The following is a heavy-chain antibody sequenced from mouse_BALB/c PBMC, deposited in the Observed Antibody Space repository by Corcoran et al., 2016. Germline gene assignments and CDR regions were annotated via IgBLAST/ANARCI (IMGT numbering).Heavy chain of an antibody. V-gene: IGHV9-3-1*01. CDR1: GYIFTDYG. Sequence: QIQLVQYGPELKKPGETVKISCKASGYIFTDYGMNWVKQASGEDLKWMGWINTYTGEPTYADDFKGRFAFSFETSASTAYLQINNLKNEDTSTYFCARAPLHYYAMDYWGQGTSVTVSS. J-gene: IGHJ4*01. CDR3: ARAPLHYYAMDY. CDR2: INTYTGEP. D-gene: IGHD6-1*01.